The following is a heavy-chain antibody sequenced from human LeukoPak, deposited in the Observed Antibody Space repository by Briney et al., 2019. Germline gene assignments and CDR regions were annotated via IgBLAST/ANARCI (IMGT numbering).Heavy chain of an antibody. CDR2: IYYSGST. D-gene: IGHD6-13*01. CDR1: GGSISSYY. CDR3: ARVGSLSRGRNWFDP. V-gene: IGHV4-59*08. J-gene: IGHJ5*02. Sequence: SETLSLTCTVSGGSISSYYWSWIRQPPGKGLEWIGYIYYSGSTNYNPSLKSRVTISVDTSKNQFSLKLSSVTAADTAVYHCARVGSLSRGRNWFDPWGQGTLVTVSP.